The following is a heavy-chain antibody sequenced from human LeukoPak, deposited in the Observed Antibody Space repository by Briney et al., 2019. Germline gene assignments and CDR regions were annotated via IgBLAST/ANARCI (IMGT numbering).Heavy chain of an antibody. J-gene: IGHJ4*02. Sequence: QPGGSLRLSCAASGFTFSNYNMNWVRQAPGKGLEWVSYISRSGTTIYYADSLKGRFTISRDNAKNSLYLQMNSLRAEDTAVYYCAVFSTGYNDFDHWGQGTLVTVSS. CDR3: AVFSTGYNDFDH. CDR2: ISRSGTTI. CDR1: GFTFSNYN. D-gene: IGHD3-9*01. V-gene: IGHV3-48*01.